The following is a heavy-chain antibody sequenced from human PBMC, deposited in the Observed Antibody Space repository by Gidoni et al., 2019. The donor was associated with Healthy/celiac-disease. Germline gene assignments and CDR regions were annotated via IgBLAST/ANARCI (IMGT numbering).Heavy chain of an antibody. D-gene: IGHD3-16*02. Sequence: EVQLVESGGGLVKPGGSLRLSCAASGFTFSNAWMSWVRQAPGKGLEWVGRIKSKTDGGTTDYAAPVKGRFTISRDDSKNTLYLQMNSLKTEDTAVYYCTTERLRLGELSFRYGMDVWGQGTTVTVSS. CDR2: IKSKTDGGTT. J-gene: IGHJ6*02. V-gene: IGHV3-15*01. CDR3: TTERLRLGELSFRYGMDV. CDR1: GFTFSNAW.